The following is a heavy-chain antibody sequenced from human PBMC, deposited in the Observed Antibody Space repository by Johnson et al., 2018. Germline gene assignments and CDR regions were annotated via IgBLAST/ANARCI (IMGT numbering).Heavy chain of an antibody. Sequence: VQLVQSGGGLVQPGGSLRLSCAASGFTFSSYSMNWVRQDPGKGLEWVSYISSSSSTIDYADSVKGRFTISRDNGKNSLYLQMNSPRDEDTAVYYCARDAPLDYWGQGTLVTVSS. CDR3: ARDAPLDY. CDR1: GFTFSSYS. J-gene: IGHJ4*02. CDR2: ISSSSSTI. V-gene: IGHV3-48*02.